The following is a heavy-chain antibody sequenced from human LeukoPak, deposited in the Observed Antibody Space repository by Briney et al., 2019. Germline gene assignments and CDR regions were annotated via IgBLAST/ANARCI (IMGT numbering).Heavy chain of an antibody. V-gene: IGHV3-23*01. CDR3: AKNLASNYGSPPKANDY. CDR2: ISGSGGST. Sequence: GGSLRLSCAASGFTFSSYAMSWVRQAPGKGLEWVSAISGSGGSTYYADSVKGRFTISRDNSKNTLYLQMNSLRAEGTAVYYCAKNLASNYGSPPKANDYWGQGTLVTVSS. J-gene: IGHJ4*02. CDR1: GFTFSSYA. D-gene: IGHD3-10*01.